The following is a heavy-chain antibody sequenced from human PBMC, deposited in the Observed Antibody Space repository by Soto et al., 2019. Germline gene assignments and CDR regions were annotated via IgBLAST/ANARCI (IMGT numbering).Heavy chain of an antibody. CDR3: ARDRGSLVVVTASTLDY. CDR1: GFTFSSYG. V-gene: IGHV3-33*01. D-gene: IGHD2-21*02. CDR2: IWYDGSNK. J-gene: IGHJ4*02. Sequence: GGSLRLSCAASGFTFSSYGMHWVRQAPGKGLEWVAVIWYDGSNKYYADSVKGRFTISRDNSKNTLYLQMNSLRAEDTAVYYCARDRGSLVVVTASTLDYWGQGTLVTVSS.